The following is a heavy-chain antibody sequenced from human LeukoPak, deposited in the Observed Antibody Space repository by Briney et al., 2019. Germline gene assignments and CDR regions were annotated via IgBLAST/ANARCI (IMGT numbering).Heavy chain of an antibody. CDR3: VIGLDGYRSPIDI. Sequence: SETLSLTCAVYGGSFSGYYWSWIRQPPGKGLEWIGEINHSGSTNYNPSLKSRVTISVDTSKNQFSLKLSSVTAADTAVYYCVIGLDGYRSPIDIWGQGTMVTVPS. CDR1: GGSFSGYY. CDR2: INHSGST. D-gene: IGHD5-18*01. J-gene: IGHJ3*02. V-gene: IGHV4-34*01.